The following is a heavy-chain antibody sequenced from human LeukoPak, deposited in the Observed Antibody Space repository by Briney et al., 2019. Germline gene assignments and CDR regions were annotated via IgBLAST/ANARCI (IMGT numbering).Heavy chain of an antibody. CDR1: GFSFSSYA. Sequence: PGGSLRLSCAASGFSFSSYAMSWVRQAPGKGLEWVSAIFGSGGNMYYADSVKGRFTISRDNFKSTLYLQMNSLRAEDTAFYYCAKGLTWDSTSCSDWGQGTLVTVSS. CDR3: AKGLTWDSTSCSD. CDR2: IFGSGGNM. J-gene: IGHJ4*02. V-gene: IGHV3-23*01. D-gene: IGHD2-2*01.